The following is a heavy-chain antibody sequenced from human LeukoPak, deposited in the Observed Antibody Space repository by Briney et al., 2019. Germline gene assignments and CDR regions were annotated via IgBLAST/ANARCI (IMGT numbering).Heavy chain of an antibody. V-gene: IGHV3-21*01. CDR3: AKDREPTSYHYGSGATMDV. Sequence: GGSLRLSCAASGFTFSSYSMNWVRQAPGKGLEGVSSISSSSSYIYYADSVKGRFTISRDNAKNSLYLQMNSLRAEDTAVYYCAKDREPTSYHYGSGATMDVWGKGTTVTISS. D-gene: IGHD3-10*01. CDR2: ISSSSSYI. J-gene: IGHJ6*04. CDR1: GFTFSSYS.